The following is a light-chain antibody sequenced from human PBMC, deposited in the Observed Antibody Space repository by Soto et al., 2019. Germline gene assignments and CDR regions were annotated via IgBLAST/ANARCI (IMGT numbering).Light chain of an antibody. Sequence: DIQMTQSPSSLSASVGDRVTITCRASQSISSYLNWYQQKPGKAPKLLIYAASSLQSGVPSRFSGSGSWTDFTLTISSLQPEDFATYYCQQSYSITWTFGQGTKVEIK. CDR3: QQSYSITWT. J-gene: IGKJ1*01. CDR1: QSISSY. CDR2: AAS. V-gene: IGKV1-39*01.